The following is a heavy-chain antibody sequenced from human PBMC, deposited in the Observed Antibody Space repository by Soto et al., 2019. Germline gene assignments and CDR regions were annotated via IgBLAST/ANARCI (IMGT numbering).Heavy chain of an antibody. CDR2: SIPIFPTA. Sequence: QVHLVQSGAEVKKPGSSVNVSCKASGGTFSSYSISWVRQAPGQGLEWMGGSIPIFPTANYAQKFQGRVTITADESTSTVYMELSSLRSEDTAVYYCATRGHHRKAYYNCDMDVWGQGTTVNVSS. CDR3: ATRGHHRKAYYNCDMDV. V-gene: IGHV1-69*01. CDR1: GGTFSSYS. D-gene: IGHD3-16*01. J-gene: IGHJ6*01.